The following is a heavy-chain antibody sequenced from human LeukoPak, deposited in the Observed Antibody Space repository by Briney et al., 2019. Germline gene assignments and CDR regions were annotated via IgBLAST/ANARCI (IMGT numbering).Heavy chain of an antibody. CDR2: INHSGST. CDR3: ARGCSGGSCYYYYYGMDV. CDR1: GGSFSGYY. V-gene: IGHV4-34*01. J-gene: IGHJ6*04. Sequence: PSETLPLTCAVYGGSFSGYYWSWIRQPPGKGLEWIGEINHSGSTNYNPSLKSRVTISVDTSKNQFSLKLSSVTAADTAVYYCARGCSGGSCYYYYYGMDVWGKGTTVTVSS. D-gene: IGHD2-15*01.